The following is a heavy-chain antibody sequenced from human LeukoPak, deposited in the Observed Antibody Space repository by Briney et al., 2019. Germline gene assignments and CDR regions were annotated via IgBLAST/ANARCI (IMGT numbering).Heavy chain of an antibody. CDR3: AKGGSGWFPFDY. CDR2: ISLDGGST. V-gene: IGHV3-43D*03. Sequence: GGSLRLSCAASGFTFDDYAMHWVRQAPGKGLEWVSLISLDGGSTYYADSVKGRFTISRDNSKNSLYLQMNSLRAEDTALYYCAKGGSGWFPFDYWGQGTLVTVSS. D-gene: IGHD6-19*01. CDR1: GFTFDDYA. J-gene: IGHJ4*02.